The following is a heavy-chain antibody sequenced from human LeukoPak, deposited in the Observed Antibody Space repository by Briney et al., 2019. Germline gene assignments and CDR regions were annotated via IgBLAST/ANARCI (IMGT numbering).Heavy chain of an antibody. V-gene: IGHV3-23*01. D-gene: IGHD3-10*01. J-gene: IGHJ6*03. Sequence: GGSLRLSCAASGFAFSSYAMIWVRQAPGKGPEWVSSISGGGSNTYYADSVKGRFTISRDQSKNTLYVQMNSLRAEDTAIYYCAKSAGDYYYYYMDVWGKGTTVTVSS. CDR3: AKSAGDYYYYYMDV. CDR2: ISGGGSNT. CDR1: GFAFSSYA.